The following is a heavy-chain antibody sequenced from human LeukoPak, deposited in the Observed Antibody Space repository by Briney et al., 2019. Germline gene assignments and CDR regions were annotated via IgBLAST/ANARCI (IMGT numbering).Heavy chain of an antibody. V-gene: IGHV3-30-3*01. J-gene: IGHJ6*02. CDR1: GSTFNNHA. CDR2: ISFDGSQK. D-gene: IGHD3-22*01. CDR3: TRDRYQYDTSGYYYHFYYYGMDV. Sequence: GGSLRLSCATSGSTFNNHAMQWVRQAPGKGLEWVAVISFDGSQKYYADSVRGRFTISRDNSKSSLFLQMNVLRAEDTAIYYCTRDRYQYDTSGYYYHFYYYGMDVWGQGTTVTVSS.